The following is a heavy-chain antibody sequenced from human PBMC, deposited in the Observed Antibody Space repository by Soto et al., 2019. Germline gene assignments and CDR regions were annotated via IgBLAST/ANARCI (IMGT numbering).Heavy chain of an antibody. CDR1: GGSISSYY. V-gene: IGHV4-59*01. CDR2: IYYSGST. CDR3: AKRGPSNWFDP. Sequence: PSETLSLTCTFSGGSISSYYWSWIRQPPGKGLEWIGYIYYSGSTNYNPSLKSRVTISVDTSKNQFSLKLSSVTAADTAVYYCAKRGPSNWFDPWGQGTLVTVSS. D-gene: IGHD3-16*01. J-gene: IGHJ5*02.